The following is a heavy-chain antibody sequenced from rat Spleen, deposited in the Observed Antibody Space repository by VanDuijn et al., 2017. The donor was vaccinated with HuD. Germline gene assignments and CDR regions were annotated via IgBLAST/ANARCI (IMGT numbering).Heavy chain of an antibody. V-gene: IGHV5-25*01. D-gene: IGHD1-9*01. CDR3: VRHGYTRYYFDY. J-gene: IGHJ2*01. CDR2: ISSGGGGT. Sequence: EVQLVESGGGLVQPGGSMKLSCAASGFTFNDYYMAWVRQAPKKGLEWVASISSGGGGTYYPDSVQGRFTISRDNTKSTLYLQMDSLKSEDTASYYCVRHGYTRYYFDYWGQGVMVTVSS. CDR1: GFTFNDYY.